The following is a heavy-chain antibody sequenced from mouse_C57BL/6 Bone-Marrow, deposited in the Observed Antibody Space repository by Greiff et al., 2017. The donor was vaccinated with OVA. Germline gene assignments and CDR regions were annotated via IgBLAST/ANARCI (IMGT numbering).Heavy chain of an antibody. CDR2: INPSDSYT. V-gene: IGHV1-69*01. CDR3: ARGYDYGVYAIDY. J-gene: IGHJ4*01. Sequence: VQLQQPGAELVMPGASVKLSCTASGYTFTSYCMHWVKQRPGQGLEWIGEINPSDSYTNYNQKFKGQSTLSVDKSSSTAYMQLSSLTSEASALYYDARGYDYGVYAIDYWGQGTSVTVSA. CDR1: GYTFTSYC. D-gene: IGHD2-4*01.